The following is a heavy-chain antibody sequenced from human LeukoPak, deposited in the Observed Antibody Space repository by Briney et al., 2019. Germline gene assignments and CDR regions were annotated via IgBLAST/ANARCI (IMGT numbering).Heavy chain of an antibody. Sequence: GGSLRLSCAASGFAVSSTYMSWVRQAPGKGLDWVSIIYSDGSTYYADSVKGRFTISRDKSKNTLYLQMNSLRADDTAVYYCAKSPYYYDSSGYYFDYWGQGTLVTVSS. CDR1: GFAVSSTY. J-gene: IGHJ4*02. D-gene: IGHD3-22*01. CDR2: IYSDGST. V-gene: IGHV3-53*01. CDR3: AKSPYYYDSSGYYFDY.